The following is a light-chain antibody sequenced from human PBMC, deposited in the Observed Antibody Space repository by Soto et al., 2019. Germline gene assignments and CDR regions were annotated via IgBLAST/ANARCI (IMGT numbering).Light chain of an antibody. V-gene: IGKV1-5*03. J-gene: IGKJ1*01. Sequence: DILMTQSPSTLSASVGDRVTITCRASQSISSWLAWYQQKPGKAPKLLIYKASTLESGVPSNFSGSGSGTEFSLTISSVQPEYFATYYCQQYNAYPWTFGQGTKVDVK. CDR1: QSISSW. CDR2: KAS. CDR3: QQYNAYPWT.